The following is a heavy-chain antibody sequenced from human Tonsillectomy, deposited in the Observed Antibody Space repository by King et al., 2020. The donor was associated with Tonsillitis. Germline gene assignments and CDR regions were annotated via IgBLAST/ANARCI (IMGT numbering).Heavy chain of an antibody. CDR3: ASAFPVLKY. CDR2: IYYSGST. CDR1: GGSISSYY. V-gene: IGHV4-59*01. Sequence: VQLQESGPGLVKPSETLSLTCTVSGGSISSYYWSWIRQPPGKGLEWIGYIYYSGSTNYNPSLKSRVTISVDTSKNQFSLKLSSVTAADTDVYYCASAFPVLKYWGQGTLVTVSS. D-gene: IGHD3-9*01. J-gene: IGHJ4*02.